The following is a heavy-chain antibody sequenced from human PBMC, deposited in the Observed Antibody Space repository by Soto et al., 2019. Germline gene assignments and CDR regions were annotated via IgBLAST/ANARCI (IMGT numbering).Heavy chain of an antibody. CDR1: GGTFSSYA. V-gene: IGHV1-69*13. J-gene: IGHJ6*02. Sequence: VASVKVSCKASGGTFSSYAISWVRQAPGQGLEWMGGIIPIFGTANYAQKFQGRVTITADESTSTAYMELSSLRSEDTAMYYCARSSQTYYYYGMDVWGQGTTVTVSS. CDR3: ARSSQTYYYYGMDV. CDR2: IIPIFGTA.